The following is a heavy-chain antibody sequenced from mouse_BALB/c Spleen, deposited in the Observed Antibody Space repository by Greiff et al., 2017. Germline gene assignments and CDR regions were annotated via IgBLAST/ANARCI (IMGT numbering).Heavy chain of an antibody. CDR1: GYTFTSYW. CDR3: ARRYGNTMDY. Sequence: VQLQESGAELAKPGASVKMSCKASGYTFTSYWMHWVRQRPGQGLEWIGYINPSTGYTEYNQKFKDKATLTADKSSSTAYMQLSSLTSEDSAVYYCARRYGNTMDYWGQGTSVTVSS. D-gene: IGHD2-10*02. V-gene: IGHV1-7*01. CDR2: INPSTGYT. J-gene: IGHJ4*01.